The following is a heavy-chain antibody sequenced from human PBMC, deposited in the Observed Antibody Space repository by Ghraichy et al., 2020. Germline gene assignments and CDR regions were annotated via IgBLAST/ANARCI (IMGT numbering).Heavy chain of an antibody. D-gene: IGHD1-14*01. CDR3: VRRPAGPGPVDS. CDR2: IYASGNT. Sequence: QTLSLTCTVSGGSISRGSYLWSWIRQPAGKGLEWVGRIYASGNTDYNPSLKSRVTMSVDTSKNQFSLNLSSVTAADTAVYYCVRRPAGPGPVDSWGQGTLVSVSS. V-gene: IGHV4-61*02. J-gene: IGHJ4*02. CDR1: GGSISRGSYL.